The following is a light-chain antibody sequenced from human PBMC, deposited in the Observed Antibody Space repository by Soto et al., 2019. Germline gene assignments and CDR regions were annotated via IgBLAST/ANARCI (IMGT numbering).Light chain of an antibody. V-gene: IGKV1-5*01. Sequence: DNQMTQSPSTLSASVGDRVTITCRASQSIKNYLAWYQQKPGKVPKLLIYDASSLKSGVPSRFSGRGSGTEFSLTISSLQPDDFATYYCQQYNDNFGQGTKLEI. CDR3: QQYNDN. CDR1: QSIKNY. CDR2: DAS. J-gene: IGKJ2*01.